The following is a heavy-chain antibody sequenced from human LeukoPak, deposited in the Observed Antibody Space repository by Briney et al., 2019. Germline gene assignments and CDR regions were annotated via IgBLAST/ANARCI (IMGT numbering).Heavy chain of an antibody. Sequence: GGSLRLSCAASGFTFSSYSMNWVRQAPGKGLEWVSSISSSSSYIYYADSVKGRFTIFRDNAKNSLYLQMNSLRAEDTAVYYCARCGAGATPYNYFYMDVWGKGTTVTVSS. J-gene: IGHJ6*03. CDR2: ISSSSSYI. D-gene: IGHD1-26*01. CDR3: ARCGAGATPYNYFYMDV. V-gene: IGHV3-21*03. CDR1: GFTFSSYS.